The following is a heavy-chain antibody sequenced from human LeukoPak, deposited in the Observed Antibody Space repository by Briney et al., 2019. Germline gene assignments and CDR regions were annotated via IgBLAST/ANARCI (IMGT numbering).Heavy chain of an antibody. CDR1: GGSITTYY. CDR3: AKVRLVATQYDAFDI. D-gene: IGHD5-12*01. J-gene: IGHJ3*02. V-gene: IGHV4-59*01. CDR2: IYNSGST. Sequence: SETLSLTCTVSGGSITTYYRSWVRQPPGEGLEWIGYIYNSGSTSYNPSLKSRVTLSIDTSKNQFSLNLRSVTAADTAVYYCAKVRLVATQYDAFDIWGRGTMVTVSS.